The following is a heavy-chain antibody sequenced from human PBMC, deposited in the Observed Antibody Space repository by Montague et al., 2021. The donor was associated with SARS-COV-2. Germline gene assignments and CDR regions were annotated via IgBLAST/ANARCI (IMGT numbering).Heavy chain of an antibody. CDR3: ARGGLRYCSGGSCRTKDGMDV. D-gene: IGHD2-15*01. CDR1: GFTFSSYW. J-gene: IGHJ6*02. V-gene: IGHV3-7*04. CDR2: IKQDGSEK. Sequence: SLRLSCAASGFTFSSYWMSWVRQAPGKGLEWVANIKQDGSEKYYVDSVKGRFTISRDNAKNSLYLQMNSLRAEDTAVYYCARGGLRYCSGGSCRTKDGMDVWGQGTTVTVSS.